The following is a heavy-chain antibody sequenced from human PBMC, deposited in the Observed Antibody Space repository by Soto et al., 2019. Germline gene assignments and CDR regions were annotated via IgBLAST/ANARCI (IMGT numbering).Heavy chain of an antibody. CDR2: ISGSGGST. V-gene: IGHV3-23*01. D-gene: IGHD3-3*01. J-gene: IGHJ4*02. Sequence: PGGSLRLSCAASGFTFSSYAMSWVRQAPGKGLEWVSAISGSGGSTYYADSVKGRFTISRDNSKNTLYLQMNSLRAEDTAVYYCARRSWRSPKRITIFGVVINNPPGFDYWGQGTLVPVSS. CDR3: ARRSWRSPKRITIFGVVINNPPGFDY. CDR1: GFTFSSYA.